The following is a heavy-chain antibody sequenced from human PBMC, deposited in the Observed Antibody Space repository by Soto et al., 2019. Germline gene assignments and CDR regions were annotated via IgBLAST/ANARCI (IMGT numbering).Heavy chain of an antibody. CDR3: AKFAVVISVSDCLDH. CDR2: ISGSGDST. V-gene: IGHV3-23*01. CDR1: GFSFSTYA. D-gene: IGHD2-21*01. Sequence: EVRLLESGGGLVQPGGSLTLSCEVSGFSFSTYAMSWFRQAPGKGLEWVSAISGSGDSTYYADSVKGRFTISRDNSKNTLYLQMNSLRAEDTAVYYCAKFAVVISVSDCLDHWGQGTLVTVSS. J-gene: IGHJ4*02.